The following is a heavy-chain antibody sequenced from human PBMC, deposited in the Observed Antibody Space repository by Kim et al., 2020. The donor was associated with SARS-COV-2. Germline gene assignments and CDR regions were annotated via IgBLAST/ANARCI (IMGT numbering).Heavy chain of an antibody. J-gene: IGHJ4*02. Sequence: GGSLRLSCAASGFTFSSYAMSWVRQAPGKGLEWVSAISGSGGSTYYADSVKGRFTISRDNSKNTLYLQMNSLRAEDTAVYYCAKDRRFGEFLYYFDYWGQGTLVTVSS. D-gene: IGHD3-10*01. CDR1: GFTFSSYA. V-gene: IGHV3-23*01. CDR2: ISGSGGST. CDR3: AKDRRFGEFLYYFDY.